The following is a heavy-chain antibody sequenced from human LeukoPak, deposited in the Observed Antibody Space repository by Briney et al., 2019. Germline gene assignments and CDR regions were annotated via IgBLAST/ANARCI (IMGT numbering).Heavy chain of an antibody. CDR2: ISGSGGST. D-gene: IGHD5-18*01. CDR3: AKDQLWLHPAALSY. J-gene: IGHJ4*02. V-gene: IGHV3-23*01. CDR1: GFTFSSYA. Sequence: EGSLRLSCAASGFTFSSYAMSWVRQAPGKGLEWVSAISGSGGSTYYADSVKGRFTISRDNSKNTLYLQMNSLRAEDTAVYYCAKDQLWLHPAALSYWGQGTLVTVSS.